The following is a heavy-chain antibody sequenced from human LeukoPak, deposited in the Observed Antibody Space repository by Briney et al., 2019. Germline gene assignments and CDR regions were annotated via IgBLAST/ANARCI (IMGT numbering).Heavy chain of an antibody. CDR3: AILAATGFSPYNWNDGRRDDAFDI. Sequence: GASVKVSFKASGYTFTSYGISWVRQAPGQGREWMGWISAYNGNRNYAPKFQGRVTMTRDTSISTAYMELSRLRSDHTAVYYCAILAATGFSPYNWNDGRRDDAFDIWGQGTMVTVSS. V-gene: IGHV1-18*01. J-gene: IGHJ3*02. D-gene: IGHD1-20*01. CDR2: ISAYNGNR. CDR1: GYTFTSYG.